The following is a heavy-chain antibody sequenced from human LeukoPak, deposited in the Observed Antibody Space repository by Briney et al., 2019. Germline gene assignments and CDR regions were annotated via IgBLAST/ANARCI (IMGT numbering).Heavy chain of an antibody. CDR2: ISDDGTNE. CDR3: AGGLLGCSRGSCYPTDY. Sequence: GGSLRLSCAVSGFTFSNYAIHWVRQAPGKGLEWVAVISDDGTNEYYVDSVKGRFTISRDNSKNTPYLQMNSLRAEDTAVYYCAGGLLGCSRGSCYPTDYWGQGTLVIVSS. J-gene: IGHJ4*02. V-gene: IGHV3-30*04. D-gene: IGHD2-15*01. CDR1: GFTFSNYA.